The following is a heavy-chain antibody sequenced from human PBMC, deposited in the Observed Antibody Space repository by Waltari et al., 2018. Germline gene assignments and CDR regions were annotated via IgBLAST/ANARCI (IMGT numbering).Heavy chain of an antibody. CDR2: INEDGGEK. V-gene: IGHV3-7*01. Sequence: DVQPGESGGGWVQPGGSLRLPWEVSGFRTDWMDWVRQAPGKGLQWVANINEDGGEKYYLDSVKGRFTISRDNAKKLVYLEMNTLRAEDTATYYCSKRLEIWGRGTMVAVS. J-gene: IGHJ3*02. CDR1: GFRTDW. CDR3: SKRLEI.